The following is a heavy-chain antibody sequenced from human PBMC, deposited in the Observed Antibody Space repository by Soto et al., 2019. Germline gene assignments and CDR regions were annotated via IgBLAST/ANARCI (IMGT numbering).Heavy chain of an antibody. CDR3: ARSMSGSNYHY. CDR2: IYYSGST. Sequence: QVQLQESGPGLVKPSQTLSLTCTVSGGSISSGDYYWSWILHPPGKGLEWIGHIYYSGSTYSHPSLLIRVTISVEAFMIQFSLTLRSVTAADTAVYYCARSMSGSNYHYWGQGTLGTVSS. D-gene: IGHD1-26*01. CDR1: GGSISSGDYY. J-gene: IGHJ4*02. V-gene: IGHV4-30-4*01.